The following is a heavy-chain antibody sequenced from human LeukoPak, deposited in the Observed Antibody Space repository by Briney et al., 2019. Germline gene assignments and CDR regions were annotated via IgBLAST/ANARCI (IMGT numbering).Heavy chain of an antibody. Sequence: PGGSLRLSCAASGFIFNNYEMNWVRQAPGKGLEWVSSISGSGSPMYYADSVKGRFIISRDNAKDSVSLQMNSLIPDDTAVYYCAKGRQEWWTFDALDIWGQGTMVTVSS. J-gene: IGHJ3*02. CDR1: GFIFNNYE. CDR2: ISGSGSPM. CDR3: AKGRQEWWTFDALDI. D-gene: IGHD2-8*01. V-gene: IGHV3-48*03.